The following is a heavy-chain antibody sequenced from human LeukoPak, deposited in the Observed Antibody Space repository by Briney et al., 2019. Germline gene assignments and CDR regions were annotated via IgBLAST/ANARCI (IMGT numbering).Heavy chain of an antibody. CDR3: ARPPTSIAAAGPEWFDP. J-gene: IGHJ5*02. CDR1: GYTFTSYD. Sequence: SVKVSCKASGYTFTSYDINWVRQAPGQGLEWMGRIIPILGIANYAQKFQGRVTITADKSTSTAYMELSSLRSEDTAVYYCARPPTSIAAAGPEWFDPWGQGTLVTVSS. CDR2: IIPILGIA. V-gene: IGHV1-69*04. D-gene: IGHD6-13*01.